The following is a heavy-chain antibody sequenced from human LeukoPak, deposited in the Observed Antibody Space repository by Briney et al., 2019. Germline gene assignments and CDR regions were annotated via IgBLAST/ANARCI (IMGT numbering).Heavy chain of an antibody. CDR2: INTNTGNP. CDR3: ARTVVVTSINWFDP. D-gene: IGHD2-21*02. Sequence: ASVKVSCKASGYTFTSYAMNWVRQAPGQGLEWMGWINTNTGNPTYAQGFTGRFVFSLDTSVSTAYLRISSLKAEDTAVYYCARTVVVTSINWFDPWGQGTLVTVSS. V-gene: IGHV7-4-1*02. CDR1: GYTFTSYA. J-gene: IGHJ5*02.